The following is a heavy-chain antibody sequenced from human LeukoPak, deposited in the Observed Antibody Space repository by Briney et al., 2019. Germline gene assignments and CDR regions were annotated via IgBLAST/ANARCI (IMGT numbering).Heavy chain of an antibody. CDR3: ARGRVDI. CDR2: INHSGSA. Sequence: SETLSPTCAVYGGSFSGYYWSWIRQPPGKGLEWIGEINHSGSANYNPSLKSRVTISVDTSKNELSLKLRSVTAADKVVYYCARGRVDIWGQGTMVTVSS. V-gene: IGHV4-34*01. J-gene: IGHJ3*02. CDR1: GGSFSGYY.